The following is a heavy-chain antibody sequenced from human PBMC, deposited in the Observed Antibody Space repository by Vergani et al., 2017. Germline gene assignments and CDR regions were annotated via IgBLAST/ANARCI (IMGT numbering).Heavy chain of an antibody. D-gene: IGHD4-11*01. CDR2: IKSDGSST. CDR3: ARGGSTAYSNYVSGWFDP. V-gene: IGHV3-74*02. CDR1: GFTFSSYW. Sequence: EVQLLESGGGLVQPGGSLRLSCAASGFTFSSYWMHWVRQAPGKGLVWVSRIKSDGSSTSYADSVKGRFTISRDNAKNTLYLHMNSLRAEDTAVYYCARGGSTAYSNYVSGWFDPWGQGTLVTVSS. J-gene: IGHJ5*02.